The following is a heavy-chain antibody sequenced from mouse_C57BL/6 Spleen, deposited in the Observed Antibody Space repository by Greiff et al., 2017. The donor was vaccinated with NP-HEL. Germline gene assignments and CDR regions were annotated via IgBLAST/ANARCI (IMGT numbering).Heavy chain of an antibody. Sequence: VQLQQPGAELVKPGASVKLSCKASGYTFTSYWMHWVKQRPGQGLEWIGMIHPNSGSTNYNEKFKSKATLTVDKSSSTAYMQLCSLTSEDSAVYYCARDSSGLAGFAYWGKGTLVTVSA. CDR3: ARDSSGLAGFAY. J-gene: IGHJ3*01. V-gene: IGHV1-64*01. CDR1: GYTFTSYW. CDR2: IHPNSGST. D-gene: IGHD3-2*02.